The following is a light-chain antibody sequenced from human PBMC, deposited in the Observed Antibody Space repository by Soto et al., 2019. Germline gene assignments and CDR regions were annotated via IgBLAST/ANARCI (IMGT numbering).Light chain of an antibody. V-gene: IGLV2-14*01. CDR3: SSHTSASTRV. J-gene: IGLJ1*01. CDR1: SSDVGGYDY. Sequence: QSVLTQPASVSGSPGQSIAISCTGTSSDVGGYDYVSWYQQQPDKAPKLMIYEVTKRPSGVSNRFSGSKSGNTASLTISGLQAEDVADYYCSSHTSASTRVCATGTKFTVL. CDR2: EVT.